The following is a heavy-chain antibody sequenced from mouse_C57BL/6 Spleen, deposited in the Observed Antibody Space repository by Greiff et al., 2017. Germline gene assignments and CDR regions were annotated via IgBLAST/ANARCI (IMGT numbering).Heavy chain of an antibody. CDR3: ARWDDGYYVG. Sequence: VQLQQPGAELVKPGASVKLSCKASGYTFTSYWMYWVKQRPGQGLEWIGMIHPNSGSTNYNEKFKSKATLTVDKSSSTAYMQLSSLTSEYSAVYYCARWDDGYYVGWGQGTTLTVSS. CDR2: IHPNSGST. J-gene: IGHJ2*01. V-gene: IGHV1-64*01. D-gene: IGHD2-3*01. CDR1: GYTFTSYW.